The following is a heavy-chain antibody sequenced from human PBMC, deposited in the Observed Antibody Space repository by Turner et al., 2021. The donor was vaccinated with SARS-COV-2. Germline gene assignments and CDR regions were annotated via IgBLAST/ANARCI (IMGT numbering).Heavy chain of an antibody. CDR2: IYYSGST. V-gene: IGHV4-39*01. Sequence: QLQLQESGPGLVKTSETLSLTCTVSGGSISSSTYYWGWIRQPPGKGLEWIGTIYYSGSTYYNPSLKSRVTISVDTSKNQFSLKLSSVTAADTAVYYCARSYSGYESDDAFDIWGQGTMVTVSS. CDR1: GGSISSSTYY. CDR3: ARSYSGYESDDAFDI. J-gene: IGHJ3*02. D-gene: IGHD5-12*01.